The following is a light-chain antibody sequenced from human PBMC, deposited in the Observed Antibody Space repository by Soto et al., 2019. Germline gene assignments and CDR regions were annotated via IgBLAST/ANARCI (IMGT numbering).Light chain of an antibody. V-gene: IGKV3-11*02. J-gene: IGKJ5*01. CDR2: ADS. CDR3: QQRYNWPIT. Sequence: IVLTRTPVTLSLSQGERTTLSFMASQGVSRDLAWYQQKPGQAPRLLIYADSNRATGIPARFSGSGSGRDFTLTISSLGPEDFSVYYCQQRYNWPITFGQGTRLEIK. CDR1: QGVSRD.